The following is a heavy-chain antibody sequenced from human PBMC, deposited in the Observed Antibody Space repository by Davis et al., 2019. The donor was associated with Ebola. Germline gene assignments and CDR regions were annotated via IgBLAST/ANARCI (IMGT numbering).Heavy chain of an antibody. CDR3: ARGYGSGSYYNQLLYYFDY. CDR1: GFTFSSYG. Sequence: PGGSLRLSCAASGFTFSSYGMHWVRQAPGKGLEWVAVIWYDGSNKYYADSVKGRFTISRDNSKNTLYLQMNSLRAEDTAVYYCARGYGSGSYYNQLLYYFDYWGQGTLVTVSS. CDR2: IWYDGSNK. D-gene: IGHD3-10*01. J-gene: IGHJ4*02. V-gene: IGHV3-33*01.